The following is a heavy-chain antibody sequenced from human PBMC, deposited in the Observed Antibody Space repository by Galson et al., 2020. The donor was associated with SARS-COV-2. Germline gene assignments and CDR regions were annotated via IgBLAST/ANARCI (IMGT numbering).Heavy chain of an antibody. D-gene: IGHD1-26*01. V-gene: IGHV3-11*01. CDR1: GFTFSDHY. Sequence: GGSLRLSCPASGFTFSDHYMSWIRQAPGKGLELVAYIGKTGTTTQYADSVKGRFTISRDNAQQSLFLQMNTLRAEDAAVYYCANFEVPSGDGWYFDLWGRGTLVSVSA. CDR2: IGKTGTTT. J-gene: IGHJ2*01. CDR3: ANFEVPSGDGWYFDL.